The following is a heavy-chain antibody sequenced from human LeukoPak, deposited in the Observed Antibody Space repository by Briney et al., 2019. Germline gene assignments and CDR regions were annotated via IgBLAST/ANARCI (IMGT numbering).Heavy chain of an antibody. CDR2: ISHDGSNK. D-gene: IGHD6-19*01. CDR3: TRDRWNSYNGSSGWHFDY. J-gene: IGHJ4*02. CDR1: GLTFSSYA. Sequence: QTGGSLRLSCAASGLTFSSYAMHWVRQAPGKGLEWVAVISHDGSNKYYADAVKGRFTIPRDNSKNTLYLQMNSLRAEDTAVYYCTRDRWNSYNGSSGWHFDYWGQGTLVTVSS. V-gene: IGHV3-30*04.